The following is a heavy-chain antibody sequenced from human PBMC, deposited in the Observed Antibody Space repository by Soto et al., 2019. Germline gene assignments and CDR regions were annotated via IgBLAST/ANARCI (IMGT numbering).Heavy chain of an antibody. V-gene: IGHV3-48*02. CDR1: GFTFSSYS. Sequence: LRLSCAASGFTFSSYSMNWVRQAPGKGLERVSYISSSSSTIYYADSVKGRFTISRDNAKNSLYLQMNSLRDEDTAVYYCASSIAARRWFDPWGQGTLVTVSS. CDR2: ISSSSSTI. CDR3: ASSIAARRWFDP. J-gene: IGHJ5*02. D-gene: IGHD6-6*01.